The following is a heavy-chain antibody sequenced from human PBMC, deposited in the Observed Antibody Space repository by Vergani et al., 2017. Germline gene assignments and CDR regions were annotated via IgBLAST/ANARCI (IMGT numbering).Heavy chain of an antibody. Sequence: QLQLQESGPGLVKPSETLSLTCTVSAGSISSYYWSWIRQPPGKGLEWIGRIYTSGSTNYNPSLKSRVTISVDTSKNQFSLKLSSVTAADTAVYYCARVGYCSGGSCYGVGPWGQGTLVTVSS. D-gene: IGHD2-15*01. CDR1: AGSISSYY. V-gene: IGHV4-4*08. J-gene: IGHJ5*02. CDR2: IYTSGST. CDR3: ARVGYCSGGSCYGVGP.